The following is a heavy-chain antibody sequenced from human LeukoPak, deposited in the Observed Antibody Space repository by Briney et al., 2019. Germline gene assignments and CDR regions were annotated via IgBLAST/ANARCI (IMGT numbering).Heavy chain of an antibody. V-gene: IGHV1-2*02. CDR2: IYPNSGGT. CDR1: GYTFTGYY. D-gene: IGHD2-2*01. J-gene: IGHJ5*02. CDR3: ARESCSSTSCPTVVDP. Sequence: GASVRVSCKASGYTFTGYYMHWVRPAPGQGLEWMGWIYPNSGGTNYAQKFQGSVTMTRDTSISTAYMEMSRLRSDDTAVYYCARESCSSTSCPTVVDPWGQGTLVTVSS.